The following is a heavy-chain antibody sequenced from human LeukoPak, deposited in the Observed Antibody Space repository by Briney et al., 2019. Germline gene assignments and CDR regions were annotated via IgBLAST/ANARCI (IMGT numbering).Heavy chain of an antibody. V-gene: IGHV4-59*01. CDR1: GGSFSSYY. CDR2: IYYSGGT. D-gene: IGHD4-11*01. CDR3: ARFDYSNWHFDY. J-gene: IGHJ4*02. Sequence: SETLSLTCTVSGGSFSSYYWSWIRQPPGKGLEWIAYIYYSGGTNYNPFLKSRVTISVDTSKDQFSLRLTSVTAADTAVYYCARFDYSNWHFDYWGQGTLVTVSS.